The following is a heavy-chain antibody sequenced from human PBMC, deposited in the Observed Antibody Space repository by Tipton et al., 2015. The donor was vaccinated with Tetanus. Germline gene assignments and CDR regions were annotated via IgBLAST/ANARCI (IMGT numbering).Heavy chain of an antibody. CDR3: ARVLPVNRAG. D-gene: IGHD4-17*01. CDR1: GDSVSTGNFY. Sequence: TLSLTCTVSGDSVSTGNFYWSWIRQPPGKGLEWIAFIHHSGLAFSKPSLKSRVSISIDTSQNQFSLRLTSVTAADTAVYFCARVLPVNRAGWGQGTLVTVSS. J-gene: IGHJ4*02. CDR2: IHHSGLA. V-gene: IGHV4-30-4*01.